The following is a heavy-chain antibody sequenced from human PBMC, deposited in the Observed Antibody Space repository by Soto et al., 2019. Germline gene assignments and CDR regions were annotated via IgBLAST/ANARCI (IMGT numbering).Heavy chain of an antibody. V-gene: IGHV1-18*04. CDR1: GYTFTSYG. CDR3: ARGHCTNGVCYPHWFDP. Sequence: QVQLVQSGAEVKKPGASVKVSCKASGYTFTSYGISWVRQAPGQGLEWMGWISAYNGNTNYAQKLQGRVTMTTDTSTCTAYMELRSLRSDDTAVYYCARGHCTNGVCYPHWFDPWGQGTLVTVSS. CDR2: ISAYNGNT. J-gene: IGHJ5*02. D-gene: IGHD2-8*01.